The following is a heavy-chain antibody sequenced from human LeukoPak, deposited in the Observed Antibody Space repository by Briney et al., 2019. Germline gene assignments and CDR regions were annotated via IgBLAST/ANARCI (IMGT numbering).Heavy chain of an antibody. CDR2: IYDSAST. V-gene: IGHV4-59*01. Sequence: PSETLSLTCTVSGGSISGYYWSWIRQPPGKGLEWIGYIYDSASTNYNPSLKSRVTISVDTSKNQFSLKLRSVTAADTAVYFCAREASRAGTYYFDYWGQGTLLTVSS. J-gene: IGHJ4*02. CDR3: AREASRAGTYYFDY. D-gene: IGHD3-10*01. CDR1: GGSISGYY.